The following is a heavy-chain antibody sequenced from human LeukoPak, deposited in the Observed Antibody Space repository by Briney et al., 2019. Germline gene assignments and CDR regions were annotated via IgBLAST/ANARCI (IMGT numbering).Heavy chain of an antibody. Sequence: SQTLSLTCAISGDSVSSNSAAWNWIRQSPSRGLECRGRTYYRSKGHNDYAVAVKSRITINPDTSSNQFSLQLNSLTPEDTAVYYCARVLESSSSFDYWGQGTLVTVSS. CDR2: TYYRSKGHN. D-gene: IGHD6-6*01. CDR3: ARVLESSSSFDY. CDR1: GDSVSSNSAA. J-gene: IGHJ4*02. V-gene: IGHV6-1*01.